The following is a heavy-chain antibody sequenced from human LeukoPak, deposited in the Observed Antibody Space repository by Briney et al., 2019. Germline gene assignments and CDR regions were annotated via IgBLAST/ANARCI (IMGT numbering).Heavy chain of an antibody. CDR2: IYYSGST. J-gene: IGHJ4*02. D-gene: IGHD6-13*01. CDR1: GGSISSSSYY. Sequence: PSETLSLTCTVSGGSISSSSYYWGWIRQPPGKGLEWIGSIYYSGSTYYNPSLKSRVTISVDTSKNQFSLQLNSVTPEDTAVYYCARESVKQQLVDYWGQGTLVTVSS. CDR3: ARESVKQQLVDY. V-gene: IGHV4-39*07.